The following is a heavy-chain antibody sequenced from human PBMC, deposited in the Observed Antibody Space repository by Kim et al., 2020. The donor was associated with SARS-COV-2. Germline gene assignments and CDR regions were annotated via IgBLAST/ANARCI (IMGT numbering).Heavy chain of an antibody. CDR2: ISSSSSYI. J-gene: IGHJ4*02. V-gene: IGHV3-21*01. CDR1: GFTFSSYS. D-gene: IGHD2-2*01. CDR3: ARVGGLGLYCSSTSCYVDY. Sequence: GGSLRLSCAASGFTFSSYSMNWVRQAPGKGLEWVSSISSSSSYIYYADSVKGRFTISRDNAKNSLYLQMNSLRAEDTAVYYCARVGGLGLYCSSTSCYVDYWGQGTLVTVSS.